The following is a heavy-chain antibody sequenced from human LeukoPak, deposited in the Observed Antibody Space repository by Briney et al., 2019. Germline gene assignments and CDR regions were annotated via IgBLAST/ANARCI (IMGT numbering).Heavy chain of an antibody. CDR3: ARVDVLRFLEWSYEVP. D-gene: IGHD3-3*01. CDR1: GYTFTSYG. V-gene: IGHV1-18*01. CDR2: ISAYDGNT. Sequence: GASVKVSCKASGYTFTSYGISWVRQAPGQGLEWMGWISAYDGNTNYARKLQGRVTMTTDTSTSTAYMELRSLRSDDTAVYYCARVDVLRFLEWSYEVPWGQGTLVTVSS. J-gene: IGHJ5*02.